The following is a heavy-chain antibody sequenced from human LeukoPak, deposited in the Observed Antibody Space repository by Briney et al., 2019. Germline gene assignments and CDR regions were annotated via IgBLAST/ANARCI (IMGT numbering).Heavy chain of an antibody. V-gene: IGHV3-21*04. CDR1: GFIFSAYS. CDR3: AKRTGVVPAARMGFDY. Sequence: GGSLRLSCAASGFIFSAYSMNWVRQAPGKGLEWVSFISSSSTYIYYADSVKGRFTISRDNAKNSLYLQMNSLRAEDTAVYYCAKRTGVVPAARMGFDYWGQGTLVTVSS. D-gene: IGHD2-2*01. CDR2: ISSSSTYI. J-gene: IGHJ4*02.